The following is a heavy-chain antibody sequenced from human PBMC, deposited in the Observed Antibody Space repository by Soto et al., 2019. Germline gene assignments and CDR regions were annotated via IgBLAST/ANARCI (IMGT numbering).Heavy chain of an antibody. CDR1: AFKFSNAW. V-gene: IGHV3-15*01. CDR3: TTEGRD. Sequence: EVQLVESGGGLVKPGGSLTLSCAASAFKFSNAWMSWVRQAPGKGLEWVGRIRSKTDGGTADYTAPVKGRFIISRDDSRNTVSLQMNSLKSEDTGVYYCTTEGRDWGQGTLVTVSS. J-gene: IGHJ4*02. CDR2: IRSKTDGGTA.